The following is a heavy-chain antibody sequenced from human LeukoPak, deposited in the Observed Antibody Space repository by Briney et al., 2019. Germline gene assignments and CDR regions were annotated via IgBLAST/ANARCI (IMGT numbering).Heavy chain of an antibody. CDR3: ARANYGGNSDFDY. D-gene: IGHD4-23*01. Sequence: SETLSLTCTVSGGSVSSGSNYWSWIRQPPGKGLEWIGYIYYSGSTKDNPSLERRVTISVDTSKNQFSLKLSSVTAADTAVYYCARANYGGNSDFDYWGQGTLVTVSS. J-gene: IGHJ4*02. V-gene: IGHV4-61*01. CDR2: IYYSGST. CDR1: GGSVSSGSNY.